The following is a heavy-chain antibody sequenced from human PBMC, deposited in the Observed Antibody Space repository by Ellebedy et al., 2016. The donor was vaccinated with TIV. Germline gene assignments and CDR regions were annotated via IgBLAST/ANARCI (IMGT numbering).Heavy chain of an antibody. CDR1: GYTFSNYD. D-gene: IGHD6-6*01. V-gene: IGHV1-8*01. Sequence: ASVKVSXKASGYTFSNYDIKWVRQATGQGLEWMGWMNPNSGNTGYAQKFQGRVTMTRDTSTSTVYMELSSLRSEDTAVYYCARGKYSSSMGAYWGQGTLVTVSS. CDR3: ARGKYSSSMGAY. J-gene: IGHJ4*02. CDR2: MNPNSGNT.